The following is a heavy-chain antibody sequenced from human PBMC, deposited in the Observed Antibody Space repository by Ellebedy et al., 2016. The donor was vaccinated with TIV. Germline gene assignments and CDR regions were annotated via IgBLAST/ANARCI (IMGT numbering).Heavy chain of an antibody. CDR3: VKMAAMSSYFSFHL. J-gene: IGHJ2*01. V-gene: IGHV4-59*03. CDR2: VHSSWGA. Sequence: MPSETLSLTCNDSGDSIRSFYWSWVRQSPGKGLEWIGYVHSSWGANYNPSLENRVTMFVDTSKNQISLTLSSVTDADTAVYYCVKMAAMSSYFSFHLWGRGTLVTVSS. CDR1: GDSIRSFY. D-gene: IGHD5-24*01.